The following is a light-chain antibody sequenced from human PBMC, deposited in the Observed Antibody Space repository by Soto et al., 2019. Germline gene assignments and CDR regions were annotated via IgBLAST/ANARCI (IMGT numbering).Light chain of an antibody. CDR3: QRFGTSPPWT. CDR1: QSVSSNY. CDR2: GAS. J-gene: IGKJ1*01. Sequence: ESVLTQSPSTLSLAPGERAPLSCRASQSVSSNYLAWYQHKPGQAPRLLIYGASSRATGIPDRFSGSGSGTDFTLAISRLEPEDFAVYYCQRFGTSPPWTFGQGTKV. V-gene: IGKV3-20*01.